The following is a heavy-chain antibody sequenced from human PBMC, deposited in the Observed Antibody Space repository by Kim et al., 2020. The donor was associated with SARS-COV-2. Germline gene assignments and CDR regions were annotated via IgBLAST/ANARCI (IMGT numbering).Heavy chain of an antibody. D-gene: IGHD6-13*01. J-gene: IGHJ4*02. CDR3: ARTAAVGTRAFAY. V-gene: IGHV3-7*01. Sequence: NYVDSLKGRFIISRDNAKNSLYLQMNSLRAEDTSVYHCARTAAVGTRAFAYWGQGTLVTVSS.